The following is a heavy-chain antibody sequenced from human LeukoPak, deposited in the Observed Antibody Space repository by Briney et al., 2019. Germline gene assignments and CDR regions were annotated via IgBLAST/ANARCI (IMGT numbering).Heavy chain of an antibody. CDR1: GFTFSSYW. CDR2: IKQDGSKK. Sequence: GGSLRLSCAASGFTFSSYWMSWVRQAPGKGLEWVANIKQDGSKKYYVDSVRGRFTISRDNAKNSLYLQMNSLRAEDTAVYYCARDSSGYYYPDAFDIWGQGTMVTVSS. J-gene: IGHJ3*02. CDR3: ARDSSGYYYPDAFDI. V-gene: IGHV3-7*04. D-gene: IGHD3-22*01.